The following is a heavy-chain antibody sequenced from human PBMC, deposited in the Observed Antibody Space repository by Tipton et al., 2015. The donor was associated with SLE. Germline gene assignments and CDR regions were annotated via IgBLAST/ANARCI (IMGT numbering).Heavy chain of an antibody. J-gene: IGHJ3*02. D-gene: IGHD6-6*01. CDR3: ARRVYSSSSAFDI. CDR1: GYSISSGYY. Sequence: TLSLTCTVSGYSISSGYYWGWIRQPPGKGLEWIGSIYHSGSTYYNPSLKSRVTISVDTSKNQFSLKLSSVTAADTAVYYCARRVYSSSSAFDIWGQGTMVTVSS. V-gene: IGHV4-38-2*02. CDR2: IYHSGST.